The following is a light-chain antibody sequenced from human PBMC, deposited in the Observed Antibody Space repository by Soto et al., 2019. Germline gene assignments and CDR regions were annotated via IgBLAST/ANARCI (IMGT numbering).Light chain of an antibody. J-gene: IGKJ5*01. CDR2: GAS. CDR1: QSVSSD. V-gene: IGKV3-11*01. Sequence: SPGERATVTCRASQSVSSDLAWYHQKPGQAPRLLIYGASTRATGIPARFSGSGSGTDFTLTISSLEPEDFAVYYCQQRYNWPPITFGQGTRLEIK. CDR3: QQRYNWPPIT.